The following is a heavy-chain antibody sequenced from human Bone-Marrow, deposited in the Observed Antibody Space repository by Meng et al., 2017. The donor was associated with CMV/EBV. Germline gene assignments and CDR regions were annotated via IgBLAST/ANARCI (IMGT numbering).Heavy chain of an antibody. V-gene: IGHV3-21*01. D-gene: IGHD2-2*01. CDR1: GFTFSNAW. CDR2: ISSSSYYI. Sequence: GESLKISCAASGFTFSNAWMSWVRQAPGKGLEWVSSISSSSYYIYYADSVKGRFTISRDNAKNSLYLQMNSLRAEDTAVYYCVRVKGVVPAARMDVWGQGTTVTVSS. J-gene: IGHJ6*02. CDR3: VRVKGVVPAARMDV.